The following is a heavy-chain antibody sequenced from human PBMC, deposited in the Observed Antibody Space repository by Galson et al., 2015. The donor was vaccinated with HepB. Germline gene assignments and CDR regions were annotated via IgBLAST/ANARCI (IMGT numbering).Heavy chain of an antibody. D-gene: IGHD2-2*02. Sequence: SETLSLTCTVSGGSISSYYWSWIRQPPGKGLEWIEYIYYRGSTNYNPSLKSRVTISVDTSKNQFSLKLSSVTAADTAVYYCARGYCSSTSCYSYYMDVWGKGTTVTVSS. J-gene: IGHJ6*03. V-gene: IGHV4-59*01. CDR2: IYYRGST. CDR3: ARGYCSSTSCYSYYMDV. CDR1: GGSISSYY.